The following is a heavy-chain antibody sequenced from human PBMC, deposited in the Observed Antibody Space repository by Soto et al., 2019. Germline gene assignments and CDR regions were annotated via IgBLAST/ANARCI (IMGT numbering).Heavy chain of an antibody. Sequence: QVQLVQSGAEVKKPGASVKVSCKASGYTFTSYYMHWVRQAPGQGLEWMGIINPSGGSTSYAQKFQGRVTMTRDTSTSTVYMDLSSLRSEDAAVYYCARESYGDGYNYVSYFDYWGQGTLVTVSS. CDR3: ARESYGDGYNYVSYFDY. CDR1: GYTFTSYY. D-gene: IGHD5-12*01. CDR2: INPSGGST. V-gene: IGHV1-46*01. J-gene: IGHJ4*02.